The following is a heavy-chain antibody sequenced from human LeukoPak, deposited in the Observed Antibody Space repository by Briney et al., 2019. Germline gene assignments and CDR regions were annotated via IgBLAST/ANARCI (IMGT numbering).Heavy chain of an antibody. CDR3: AKDNIAVAGTDYYYYGMDV. D-gene: IGHD6-19*01. V-gene: IGHV3-30*18. CDR1: GFTFSSYG. CDR2: ISYNGSNK. J-gene: IGHJ6*02. Sequence: PGGSLRISCAASGFTFSSYGMHGVRQAPGKGLEWVAVISYNGSNKYYADSVKGRFTISRDNSKNTLYLQMNSLRAEDTAVYYCAKDNIAVAGTDYYYYGMDVWGQGTTVTVSS.